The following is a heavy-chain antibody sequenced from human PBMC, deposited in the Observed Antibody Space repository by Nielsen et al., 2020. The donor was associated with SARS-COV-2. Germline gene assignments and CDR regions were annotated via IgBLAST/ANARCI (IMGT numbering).Heavy chain of an antibody. J-gene: IGHJ4*02. Sequence: GESLKISCAASGFSVSSHDMNWVRQAPGKGLQWVSLIYSDGSTKYADSVKGRFTISRDNAKTSVYLQMNSLRAEDTAVYYCARHVYHGLDSWGQGTLVIVSS. CDR3: ARHVYHGLDS. V-gene: IGHV3-66*04. CDR2: IYSDGST. CDR1: GFSVSSHD. D-gene: IGHD3-16*02.